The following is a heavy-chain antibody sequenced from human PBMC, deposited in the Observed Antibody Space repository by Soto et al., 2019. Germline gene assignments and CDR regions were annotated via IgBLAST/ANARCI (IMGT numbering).Heavy chain of an antibody. CDR1: GFTFSDYA. D-gene: IGHD4-17*01. CDR3: AKVTERYVDYWEFHH. CDR2: ISAGGGRT. J-gene: IGHJ1*01. Sequence: EVQLLESGGGLVQPGGSLRLSCAASGFTFSDYAMNWVRQAPGKGLEWVSSISAGGGRTYSADSVKGRFSISRDNSQNTLYLQMTSLRAEDTAMYYCAKVTERYVDYWEFHHWGPGTRVTVSS. V-gene: IGHV3-23*01.